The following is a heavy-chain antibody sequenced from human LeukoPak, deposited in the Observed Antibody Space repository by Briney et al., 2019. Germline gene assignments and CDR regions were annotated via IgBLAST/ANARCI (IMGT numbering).Heavy chain of an antibody. D-gene: IGHD2-15*01. J-gene: IGHJ4*02. V-gene: IGHV4-34*01. CDR1: GGSFSGYY. Sequence: TSETLSLTCAVYGGSFSGYYWSWIRQPPGRGLEWIGEINHSGSTNYNPSLKSRVTISVDTSKNQFSLKLSSVTAADTAVYYCARVARGWGIVVVVAANPNYYFDYWGQGTLVTVSS. CDR2: INHSGST. CDR3: ARVARGWGIVVVVAANPNYYFDY.